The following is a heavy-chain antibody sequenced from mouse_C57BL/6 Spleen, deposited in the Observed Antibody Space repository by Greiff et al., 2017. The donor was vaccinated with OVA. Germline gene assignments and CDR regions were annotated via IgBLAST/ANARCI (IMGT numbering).Heavy chain of an antibody. CDR2: IYPGDGDT. CDR1: GYAFSSYW. J-gene: IGHJ4*01. D-gene: IGHD1-1*01. Sequence: QVQLQQSGAELVKPGASVKISCKASGYAFSSYWMNWVKQRPGKGLEWIGQIYPGDGDTNYNGKFKGKATLTADKSSSTAYMQLSSLTSEDSAVYFCARGTTVVAHYYAMDYWGQGTSVTVSS. CDR3: ARGTTVVAHYYAMDY. V-gene: IGHV1-80*01.